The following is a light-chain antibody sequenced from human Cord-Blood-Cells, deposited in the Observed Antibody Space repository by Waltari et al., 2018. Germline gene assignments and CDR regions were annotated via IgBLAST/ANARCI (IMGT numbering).Light chain of an antibody. Sequence: QSALTQPPSASGSPGQSVTISCTGTSSDVGGYNYFSLYQQHPGKAPKLMIYEVSKRPSGVPDRFSGSKSGNTASLTVSGLQAEDEADYYCSSYAGSNNPVVFGGGTKLTVL. CDR2: EVS. V-gene: IGLV2-8*01. J-gene: IGLJ2*01. CDR1: SSDVGGYNY. CDR3: SSYAGSNNPVV.